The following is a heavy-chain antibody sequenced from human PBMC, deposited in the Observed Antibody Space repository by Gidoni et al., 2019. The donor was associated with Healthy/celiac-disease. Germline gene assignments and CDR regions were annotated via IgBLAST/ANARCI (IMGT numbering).Heavy chain of an antibody. D-gene: IGHD6-13*01. J-gene: IGHJ4*02. CDR3: AKGASSSWDY. CDR1: GFTFSGYG. CDR2: IRSDGSNQ. V-gene: IGHV3-30*02. Sequence: QVQLVESGGGVVQPGGSLRLSCAETGFTFSGYGIHWGRQAPGKGLEWVAFIRSDGSNQYYADSVKGRFTISRDNSKNTLYLQMNSLRAEDTAVYYCAKGASSSWDYWGQGTLVTVSS.